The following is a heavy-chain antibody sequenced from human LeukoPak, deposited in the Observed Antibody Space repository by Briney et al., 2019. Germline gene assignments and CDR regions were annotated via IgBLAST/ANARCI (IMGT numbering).Heavy chain of an antibody. CDR3: ARDPGDGSGSYYYYGMDV. V-gene: IGHV3-21*01. CDR1: GFTFSGYS. D-gene: IGHD3-10*01. Sequence: GGSLRLSCAASGFTFSGYSMNWVRQAPGKGLEWVSSISTSSSYIYYADSVKGRFTISRDNAKNSLYLQMNSLRAEDTAVYYCARDPGDGSGSYYYYGMDVWGQGTTVTVSS. CDR2: ISTSSSYI. J-gene: IGHJ6*02.